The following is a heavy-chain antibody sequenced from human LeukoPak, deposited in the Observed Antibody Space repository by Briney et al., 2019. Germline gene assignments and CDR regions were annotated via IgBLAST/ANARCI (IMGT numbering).Heavy chain of an antibody. CDR1: GFAFSSYW. D-gene: IGHD3-22*01. V-gene: IGHV3-7*01. Sequence: GGSLRLSCAASGFAFSSYWMRWVRQAPGKGLEWVANIKRDGSDTSYVDSVKGRFTISRDNAKNSLYLQLNSLRAEDTAVYYCARDANYYNSRGENYFNCWGQGTLVTVSS. CDR3: ARDANYYNSRGENYFNC. CDR2: IKRDGSDT. J-gene: IGHJ4*02.